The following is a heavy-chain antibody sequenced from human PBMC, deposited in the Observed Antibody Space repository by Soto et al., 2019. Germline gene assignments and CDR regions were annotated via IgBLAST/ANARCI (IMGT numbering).Heavy chain of an antibody. CDR3: ARILFGRSVAGGYFYMDV. V-gene: IGHV2-26*01. CDR1: GFSLSNGKVG. D-gene: IGHD6-19*01. CDR2: IFSNDEK. Sequence: HVTLKESGPVLVKPTETLMLTCTVSGFSLSNGKVGVSWIRQPPWKALEWLAHIFSNDEKSYRTSLKSRLTISEDTSKSQVVLTMTNVDPVDTATYYCARILFGRSVAGGYFYMDVWGKGTTVTVSS. J-gene: IGHJ6*03.